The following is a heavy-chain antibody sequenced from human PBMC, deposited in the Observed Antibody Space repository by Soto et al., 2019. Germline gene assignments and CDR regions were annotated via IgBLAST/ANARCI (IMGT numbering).Heavy chain of an antibody. CDR3: TKESERSFYYFDY. Sequence: EVPLLESGGGLAQPGGSLRLSCAASGFTFSTYAMSWVRQGPGKGLEWVAAISFSGGSTFYADSVKGRFIISRDNSKDTVFLQMNSLRAEDTAVYYCTKESERSFYYFDYWGQGALVTVSS. J-gene: IGHJ4*02. CDR1: GFTFSTYA. V-gene: IGHV3-23*01. CDR2: ISFSGGST.